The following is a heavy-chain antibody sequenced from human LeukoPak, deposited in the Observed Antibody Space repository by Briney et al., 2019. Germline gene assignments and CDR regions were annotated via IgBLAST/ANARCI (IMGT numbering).Heavy chain of an antibody. D-gene: IGHD1-14*01. V-gene: IGHV4-4*09. CDR2: IYSSGNT. CDR3: ARHGPGGYLQH. Sequence: SETLSLTCTVSGGFISGYYWSWIRQPPGKGVEWIGYIYSSGNTDYNPSLKSPVTISTDTSKNQFSLELSSVTAADTAVYYCARHGPGGYLQHWGPGNLVTVSP. CDR1: GGFISGYY. J-gene: IGHJ1*01.